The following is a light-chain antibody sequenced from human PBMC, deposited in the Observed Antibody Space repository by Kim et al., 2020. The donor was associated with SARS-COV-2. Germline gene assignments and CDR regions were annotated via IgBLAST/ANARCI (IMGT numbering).Light chain of an antibody. V-gene: IGLV3-1*01. CDR2: KHS. J-gene: IGLJ1*01. CDR1: RLGNNC. CDR3: QACDSSTKV. Sequence: SVSPEQTASVTCSGDRLGNNCACCNQQKPGQSPVLVIYKHSKRHSGIPEGFSGSNPGKTATLTISGSRAMDEADYYCQACDSSTKVSETGTTVTVL.